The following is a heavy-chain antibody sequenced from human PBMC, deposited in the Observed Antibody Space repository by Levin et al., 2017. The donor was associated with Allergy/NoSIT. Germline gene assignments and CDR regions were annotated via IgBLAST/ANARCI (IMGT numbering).Heavy chain of an antibody. Sequence: GESLKISCAASGFTFSSYGIHWVRQAPGKGLEWVAVIWSDGSKKYYADSVKGRFTISRDNSNNTLYLQMNSLRAEDTAVYYCARDHSTSWNFQNWYFDLWGRGTLVTVSS. CDR1: GFTFSSYG. D-gene: IGHD6-13*01. V-gene: IGHV3-33*01. J-gene: IGHJ2*01. CDR2: IWSDGSKK. CDR3: ARDHSTSWNFQNWYFDL.